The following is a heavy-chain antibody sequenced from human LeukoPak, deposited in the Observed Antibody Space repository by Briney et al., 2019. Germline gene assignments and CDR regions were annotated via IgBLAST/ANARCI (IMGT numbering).Heavy chain of an antibody. CDR3: AKEWVYSSSWYYFGG. V-gene: IGHV3-23*01. D-gene: IGHD6-13*01. J-gene: IGHJ3*01. CDR2: ISGSGGST. CDR1: GFTFSTYA. Sequence: GGSLRLSCAASGFTFSTYAMSWVRQAPGKGLEWVSAISGSGGSTYYADSVRGRFTISRDNSKNTLYLQMNSLRAEDTVVYYCAKEWVYSSSWYYFGGWGQGTMVTVSS.